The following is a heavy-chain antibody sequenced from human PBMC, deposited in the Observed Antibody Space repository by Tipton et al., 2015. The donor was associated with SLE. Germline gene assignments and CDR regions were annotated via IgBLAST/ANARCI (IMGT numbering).Heavy chain of an antibody. V-gene: IGHV3-53*01. CDR2: IYSGGST. CDR3: AKDEGGS. CDR1: GFTVSTNY. J-gene: IGHJ5*02. D-gene: IGHD3-16*01. Sequence: SLRLSCAASGFTVSTNYMSWVRQAPGKGLEWVSVIYSGGSTSYADFVKGRFTLSRDNSKNTLYLQMNSLRVDDTAVYYCAKDEGGSWGQGTLVTVSS.